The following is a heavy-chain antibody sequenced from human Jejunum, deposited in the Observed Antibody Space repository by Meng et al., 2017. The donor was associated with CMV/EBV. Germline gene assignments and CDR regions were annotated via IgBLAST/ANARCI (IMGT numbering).Heavy chain of an antibody. D-gene: IGHD2-15*01. V-gene: IGHV3-30-3*02. CDR1: GFIFSYFA. CDR2: ISNDGSKP. J-gene: IGHJ4*02. CDR3: VKDHPVCSH. Sequence: HVQLVGAGGGVSPPVSSLSRSWEAYGFIFSYFALHWVRQAPGKVLECVAVISNDGSKPYFADSVKDRFTNYRDNSKETLFLKMNSLRPEDTAVYYCVKDHPVCSHWGQGTLVTVSS.